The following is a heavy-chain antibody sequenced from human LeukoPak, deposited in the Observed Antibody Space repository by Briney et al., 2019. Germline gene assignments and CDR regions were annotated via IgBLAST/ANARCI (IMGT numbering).Heavy chain of an antibody. CDR1: GGSIRSYY. D-gene: IGHD1-1*01. J-gene: IGHJ5*02. V-gene: IGHV4-59*01. CDR3: ARVQLERRRWLDP. Sequence: SETLSLTCTVSGGSIRSYYWSWIRQPPGKGLEWIGYIYYSGSTNYNPSLKSRVTISVDTSKNQFSLKLSSVTAADTAVYYCARVQLERRRWLDPWGQGTLVTVSS. CDR2: IYYSGST.